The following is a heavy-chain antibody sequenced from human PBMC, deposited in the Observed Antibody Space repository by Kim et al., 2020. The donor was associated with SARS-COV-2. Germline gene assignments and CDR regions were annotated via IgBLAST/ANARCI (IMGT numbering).Heavy chain of an antibody. J-gene: IGHJ6*02. D-gene: IGHD6-19*01. CDR1: GGSVSSGSYY. V-gene: IGHV4-61*01. CDR3: ARDLAVAGYYYGMDV. Sequence: SETLSLTCTVCGGSVSSGSYYWSWIRQPPGKGLEWIGYIYYSGSTNYNPSLKSRVTISVDTSKNQFSLKLSSVTAAVTAVYYCARDLAVAGYYYGMDVWGQGTTVTVSS. CDR2: IYYSGST.